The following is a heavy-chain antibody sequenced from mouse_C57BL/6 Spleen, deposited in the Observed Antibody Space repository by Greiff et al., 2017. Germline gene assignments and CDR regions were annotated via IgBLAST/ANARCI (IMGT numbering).Heavy chain of an antibody. V-gene: IGHV1-22*01. Sequence: EVQLQQSGPELVKPGASVKMSCKASGYTFTDYNMHWVKQSHGKSLEWIGYINPNNGGTSYNQKFKGKATLTVNKSSSTAYMELRSLTSEDSAVYYCAREKVKGYYGSSCGYWGQGTTLTVSS. D-gene: IGHD1-1*01. CDR1: GYTFTDYN. CDR2: INPNNGGT. CDR3: AREKVKGYYGSSCGY. J-gene: IGHJ2*01.